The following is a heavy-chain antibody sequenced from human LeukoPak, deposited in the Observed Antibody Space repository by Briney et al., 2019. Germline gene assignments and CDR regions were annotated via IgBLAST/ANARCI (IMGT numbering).Heavy chain of an antibody. V-gene: IGHV4-4*07. D-gene: IGHD3-10*01. CDR1: GGSISSYY. CDR2: IYTSGST. CDR3: ARRVRGVNDAFDI. J-gene: IGHJ3*02. Sequence: TSETLSLTCTVSGGSISSYYWSWIRQPAGKGLEWIGRIYTSGSTNYNPSLKSRVTISLDTSKNQFSLKLSSVTAADTAVYYCARRVRGVNDAFDIWGQGTMVTVSS.